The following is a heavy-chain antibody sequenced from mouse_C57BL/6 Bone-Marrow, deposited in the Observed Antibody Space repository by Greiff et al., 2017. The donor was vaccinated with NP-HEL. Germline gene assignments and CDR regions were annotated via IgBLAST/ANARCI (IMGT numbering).Heavy chain of an antibody. Sequence: EVMLVESGGGLVQPGESLKLSCESNEYEFPSYDMSWVRKTPEKRLELVAAINSDGGSTYYPDTMERRFIISRDNTKKTLYLQMSSLRSEDTALYYCERHGLRRGKYAMDYWGQGTSVTVSS. J-gene: IGHJ4*01. D-gene: IGHD2-2*01. V-gene: IGHV5-2*01. CDR2: INSDGGST. CDR3: ERHGLRRGKYAMDY. CDR1: EYEFPSYD.